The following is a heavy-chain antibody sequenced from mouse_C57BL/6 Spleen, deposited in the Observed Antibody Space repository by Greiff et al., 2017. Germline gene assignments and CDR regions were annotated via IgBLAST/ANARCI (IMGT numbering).Heavy chain of an antibody. CDR1: GYTFTDYY. D-gene: IGHD2-5*01. Sequence: VQLQQSGPELVKPGASVKISCKASGYTFTDYYMNWVKQSHGKSLEWIGDINPNNGGTSYNQKFKGKATLTVDKSSSTAYMELRSLTSEDSAVYYCARGSNYGAMDYWGQGTSVTVSS. CDR2: INPNNGGT. CDR3: ARGSNYGAMDY. J-gene: IGHJ4*01. V-gene: IGHV1-26*01.